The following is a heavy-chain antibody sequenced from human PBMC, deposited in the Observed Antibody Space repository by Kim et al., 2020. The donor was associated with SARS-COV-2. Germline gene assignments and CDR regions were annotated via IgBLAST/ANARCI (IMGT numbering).Heavy chain of an antibody. J-gene: IGHJ4*02. Sequence: SETLSLTCTVSGGSVSSGSYYWSWIRQPPGKGLEWIGYIYYSGSTNYNPSLKSRVTISVDTSKNQFSLKLSSVTAADTAVYYCARNYGGSDFDYWGQGTL. V-gene: IGHV4-61*01. CDR2: IYYSGST. CDR3: ARNYGGSDFDY. D-gene: IGHD2-15*01. CDR1: GGSVSSGSYY.